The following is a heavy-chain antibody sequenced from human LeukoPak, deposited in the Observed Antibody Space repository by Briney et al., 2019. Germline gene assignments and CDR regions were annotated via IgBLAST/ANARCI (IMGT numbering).Heavy chain of an antibody. V-gene: IGHV4-39*01. CDR2: IYYSGST. CDR1: GGSISSSNYY. Sequence: SETLSLTCTVSGGSISSSNYYWGWIRQPPGKGLEWIGSIYYSGSTYYNPPLKSRVTISVDTSKNQFSLKLSSVTAADTAVYYCASITTVTMVGGYYFDYWGQGTLVTVSS. J-gene: IGHJ4*02. D-gene: IGHD4-11*01. CDR3: ASITTVTMVGGYYFDY.